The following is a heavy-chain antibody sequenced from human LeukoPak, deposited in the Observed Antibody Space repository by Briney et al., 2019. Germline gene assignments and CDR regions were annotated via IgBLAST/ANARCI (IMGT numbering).Heavy chain of an antibody. J-gene: IGHJ3*02. D-gene: IGHD2-15*01. Sequence: GASVKVSCKASGYTFTSYGISWVRQAPGQGLEWMGWISAYNGNTNYAQKLQGRVTMTTDTSTSTAYMELRSLRSDDTAVYYCARDRLGYCSGGSCPAHAAFDIWGQGTMVTVSS. CDR2: ISAYNGNT. CDR3: ARDRLGYCSGGSCPAHAAFDI. CDR1: GYTFTSYG. V-gene: IGHV1-18*01.